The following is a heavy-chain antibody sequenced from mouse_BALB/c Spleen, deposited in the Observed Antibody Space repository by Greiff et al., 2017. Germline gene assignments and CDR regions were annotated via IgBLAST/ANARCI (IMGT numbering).Heavy chain of an antibody. D-gene: IGHD1-1*01. CDR1: GFAFSSYD. CDR2: ISSGGGST. V-gene: IGHV5-12-1*01. CDR3: ARHGLRSFDY. J-gene: IGHJ2*01. Sequence: EVQLVESGGGLVKPGGSLKLSCAASGFAFSSYDMSWVRLTPEKRLEWVAYISSGGGSTYYPDTVKGRFTISRDNAKNTLYLQMSSLKSEDTAMYYCARHGLRSFDYWGQGTTLTVSS.